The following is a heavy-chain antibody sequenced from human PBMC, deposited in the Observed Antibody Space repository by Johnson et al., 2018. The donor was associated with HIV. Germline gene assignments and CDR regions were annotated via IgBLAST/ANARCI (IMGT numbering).Heavy chain of an antibody. CDR2: ISGSGGST. CDR3: ARDLAGHNAFDI. J-gene: IGHJ3*02. CDR1: GFTFSSYA. D-gene: IGHD6-19*01. Sequence: EMQLVESGGGLVQPGGSLRMSCVASGFTFSSYAMSWVRQAPGKGLEWVSAISGSGGSTYYADSVTGRFTISRDNSKNTLYLQMNSLRAEDTAVYYCARDLAGHNAFDIWGQGTMVTVSS. V-gene: IGHV3-23*04.